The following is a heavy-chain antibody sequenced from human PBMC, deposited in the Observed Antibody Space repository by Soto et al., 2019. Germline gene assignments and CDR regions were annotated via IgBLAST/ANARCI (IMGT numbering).Heavy chain of an antibody. CDR3: AHPRGYGVFDAVDI. CDR1: GFTFSTYA. D-gene: IGHD4-17*01. Sequence: GGSLRLSCAASGFTFSTYAMNWVRQAPGKGLEWVSAISKTGVSTYYAESVRGRFTISRDNSINALYLQMSGLRTEDTAVYYCAHPRGYGVFDAVDIWGQGTMVTVSS. V-gene: IGHV3-23*01. CDR2: ISKTGVST. J-gene: IGHJ3*02.